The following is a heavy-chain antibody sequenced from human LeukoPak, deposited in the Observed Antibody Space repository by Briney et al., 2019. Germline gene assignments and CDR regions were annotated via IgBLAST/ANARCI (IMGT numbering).Heavy chain of an antibody. CDR2: INHSGST. D-gene: IGHD6-13*01. Sequence: SETLSLTCAVSGVSISHYHWSWIRQPPGKGLEWIGEINHSGSTNYNPSLKSRVTISVDTSKNQFSLKLSSVTAADTAVYYCSCPGIAAAGPPFGYWGQGTLVTVSS. CDR3: SCPGIAAAGPPFGY. J-gene: IGHJ4*02. CDR1: GVSISHYH. V-gene: IGHV4-34*01.